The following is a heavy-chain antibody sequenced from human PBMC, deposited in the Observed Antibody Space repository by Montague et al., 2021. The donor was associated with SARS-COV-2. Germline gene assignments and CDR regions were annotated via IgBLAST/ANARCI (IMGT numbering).Heavy chain of an antibody. J-gene: IGHJ4*02. V-gene: IGHV3-48*03. CDR2: ISSSGSTI. CDR1: GFTFSSYE. CDR3: ARDSLFRSGYSSGWPDY. D-gene: IGHD6-19*01. Sequence: SLRLSCAASGFTFSSYEMNWVRRAPGKGLEWVSYISSSGSTIYYADSVKGRFTISRDNAKNSLYLQMNSLRAEDTAVYYCARDSLFRSGYSSGWPDYWGQGTLVTVSS.